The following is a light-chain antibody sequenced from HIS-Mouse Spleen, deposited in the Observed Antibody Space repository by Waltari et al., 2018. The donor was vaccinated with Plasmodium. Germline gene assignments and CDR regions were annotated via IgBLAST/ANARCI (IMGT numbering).Light chain of an antibody. V-gene: IGKV3-20*01. Sequence: EIVLTQSPGTLSLSPGERATLSGRASQRVSSSYLAWYQQKPGQAPRLLILGGSSRATGIPDRLSGSGSETDFTLTIIRLEPEDFAVYYCQQYGSSPITFGQGTRLEIK. CDR3: QQYGSSPIT. J-gene: IGKJ5*01. CDR2: GGS. CDR1: QRVSSSY.